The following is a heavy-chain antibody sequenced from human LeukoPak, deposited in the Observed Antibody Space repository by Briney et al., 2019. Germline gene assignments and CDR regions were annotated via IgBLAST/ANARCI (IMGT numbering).Heavy chain of an antibody. V-gene: IGHV3-33*01. CDR2: IWYDGSNK. Sequence: GGSLRLSCAASGFTFSSYGMHWVRQAPGKGLEWVAVIWYDGSNKYYADSVKGRFTISRDSSKNTLYLQMNSLRAEDTAIYYCARVIRAAPGKGYFDYWGQGTLVTVSS. CDR1: GFTFSSYG. J-gene: IGHJ4*02. CDR3: ARVIRAAPGKGYFDY. D-gene: IGHD6-13*01.